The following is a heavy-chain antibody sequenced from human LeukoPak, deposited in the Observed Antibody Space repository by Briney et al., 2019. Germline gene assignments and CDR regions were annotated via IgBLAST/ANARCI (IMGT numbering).Heavy chain of an antibody. CDR1: GLTFSSYG. V-gene: IGHV3-30*02. CDR2: IRYDGSNK. CDR3: AKDLGYSSSSGNIDY. J-gene: IGHJ4*02. Sequence: GGSLRLSCAASGLTFSSYGMHWVRQAPGKGLEWVAFIRYDGSNKYYADSVKGRFTVSRDNSKNTLYLQMNSLRAEDTAVYYCAKDLGYSSSSGNIDYWGQGTLVTVSS. D-gene: IGHD6-6*01.